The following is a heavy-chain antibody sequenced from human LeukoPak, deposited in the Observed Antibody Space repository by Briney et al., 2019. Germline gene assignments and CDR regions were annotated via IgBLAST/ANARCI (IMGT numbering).Heavy chain of an antibody. Sequence: ASVKVSCKASGYTFTVYYMHWVQQDPGQGLEWMGWINPNSGGTNYAQKFQGRVTMTRDTSISTAYMELSRLRSDDTAVYYCARDKGGSPNWFDPWGQGTLVTVSS. CDR1: GYTFTVYY. V-gene: IGHV1-2*02. D-gene: IGHD1-26*01. J-gene: IGHJ5*02. CDR2: INPNSGGT. CDR3: ARDKGGSPNWFDP.